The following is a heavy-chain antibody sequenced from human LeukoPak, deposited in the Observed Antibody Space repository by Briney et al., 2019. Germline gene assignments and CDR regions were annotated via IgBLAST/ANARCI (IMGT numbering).Heavy chain of an antibody. Sequence: SETLSLTCTVSGGSISTYYWSWIRQPPGKGLEWIGYIYYSDTTNYNPSLKSRVSMSVDTSKNQFSLKLSSVTAADTAVYYCAGRRNFDYWGQGILVTVSS. V-gene: IGHV4-59*01. CDR3: AGRRNFDY. J-gene: IGHJ4*02. D-gene: IGHD1-26*01. CDR2: IYYSDTT. CDR1: GGSISTYY.